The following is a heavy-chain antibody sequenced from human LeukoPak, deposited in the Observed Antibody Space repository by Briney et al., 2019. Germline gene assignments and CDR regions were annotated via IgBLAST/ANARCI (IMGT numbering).Heavy chain of an antibody. CDR1: GFSVRSNY. J-gene: IGHJ4*02. Sequence: GGSLRLSCAASGFSVRSNYMNWVRQAPGKGLEWVSVIHTGGNTDYADSVKGRFTVSRDNSQNTIYLHMNSLRAEDTAVYYCTGGTAYSGYGGYWGEGTLVTVSS. CDR3: TGGTAYSGYGGY. CDR2: IHTGGNT. V-gene: IGHV3-53*01. D-gene: IGHD6-25*01.